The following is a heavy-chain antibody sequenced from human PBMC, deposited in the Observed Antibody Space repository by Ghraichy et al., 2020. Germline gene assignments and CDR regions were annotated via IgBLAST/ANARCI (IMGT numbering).Heavy chain of an antibody. Sequence: GESLNISCAASGFNFNNAYMSWVRQAPGKGLEFVGRIKDKSAGETINYGAPVQGRFTISRDDSKKILYLYMEGLKAEDTALYYCTTLNYWGLGTLVTVS. J-gene: IGHJ4*02. CDR1: GFNFNNAY. CDR2: IKDKSAGETI. V-gene: IGHV3-15*05. CDR3: TTLNY.